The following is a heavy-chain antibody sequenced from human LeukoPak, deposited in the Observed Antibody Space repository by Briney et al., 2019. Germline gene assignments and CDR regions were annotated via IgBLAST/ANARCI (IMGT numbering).Heavy chain of an antibody. V-gene: IGHV4-38-2*02. Sequence: SETLSLTCGVSGYSISSGYYWGWIRQPPGKGLEWIGNIYHGGSTYYNPSLKSRVTISLDTSKNQFSLKLSSVTAADTAVYYCAREETSGCYEEKWGQGTLVTVSS. CDR1: GYSISSGYY. D-gene: IGHD3-3*01. CDR2: IYHGGST. CDR3: AREETSGCYEEK. J-gene: IGHJ4*02.